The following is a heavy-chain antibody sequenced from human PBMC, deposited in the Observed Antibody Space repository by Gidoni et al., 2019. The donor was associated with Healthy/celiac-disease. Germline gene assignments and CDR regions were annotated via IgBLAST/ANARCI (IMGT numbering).Heavy chain of an antibody. J-gene: IGHJ4*02. D-gene: IGHD3-22*01. V-gene: IGHV3-30*01. CDR1: GVTFSSYA. CDR3: ARDYYDSSGYWPPFDY. Sequence: QVQLVESGGGVVQPGRSLRLSCAASGVTFSSYAMHWVRQAPGKGLEWVAVISYDGSNKYYADSVKGRFTISRDNSKNTLYLQMNSLRAEDTAVYYCARDYYDSSGYWPPFDYWGQGTLVTVSS. CDR2: ISYDGSNK.